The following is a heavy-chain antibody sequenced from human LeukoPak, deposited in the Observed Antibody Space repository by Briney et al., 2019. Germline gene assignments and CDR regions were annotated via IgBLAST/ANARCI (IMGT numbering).Heavy chain of an antibody. CDR3: ARYLLYSSSSIDAFDI. V-gene: IGHV1-69*02. J-gene: IGHJ3*02. CDR2: IIPILGIA. Sequence: ASVKVSCKASGYTFTGYYMHWVRQAPGQGLEWMGRIIPILGIANYAQKFQGRVTITADKSTSTAYMELSSLRSEDTAVYYCARYLLYSSSSIDAFDIWGQGTMVTVSS. D-gene: IGHD6-13*01. CDR1: GYTFTGYY.